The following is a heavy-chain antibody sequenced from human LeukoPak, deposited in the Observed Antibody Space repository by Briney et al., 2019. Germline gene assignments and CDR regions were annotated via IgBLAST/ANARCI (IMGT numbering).Heavy chain of an antibody. CDR1: GFTFSSYA. CDR3: ARVGNKNFFDY. J-gene: IGHJ4*02. CDR2: IYSRGNT. D-gene: IGHD1-26*01. Sequence: SGGSLRLSCAASGFTFSSYAMTWVRQAPGKGLEWVSIIYSRGNTFYADSAKGRFTISRDNSKNTLYLQMNSLRAEDTAVYYCARVGNKNFFDYWGQGTLVTVSS. V-gene: IGHV3-23*03.